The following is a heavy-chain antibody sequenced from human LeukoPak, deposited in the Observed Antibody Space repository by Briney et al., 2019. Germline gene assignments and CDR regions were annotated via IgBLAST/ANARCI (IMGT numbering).Heavy chain of an antibody. V-gene: IGHV3-21*01. D-gene: IGHD4-11*01. CDR1: GFTFSSYS. Sequence: GGSLRLSCAASGFTFSSYSMNWVRQARGKGLDGVSSISSSSSYIYYAHSVTGPFTISTDNATHSLYLQMNSLRAEDTAVYYCARDKAGGVTYAFDIWGQGTMVTVSS. CDR2: ISSSSSYI. CDR3: ARDKAGGVTYAFDI. J-gene: IGHJ3*02.